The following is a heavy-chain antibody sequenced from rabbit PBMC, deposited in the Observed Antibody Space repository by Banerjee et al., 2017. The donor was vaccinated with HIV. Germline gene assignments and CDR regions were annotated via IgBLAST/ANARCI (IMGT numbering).Heavy chain of an antibody. Sequence: QEQLEESGGDLAKPEGSLTLTCTASGFSLSGYWMSWVRQAPGKGLEWIGYINTGSGSTDYASWAKGRFTISKTSSTTVTLQMTSLTAADTATYFCARDLAGVIGWNFGLWGPGTLVTVS. J-gene: IGHJ4*01. D-gene: IGHD4-1*01. CDR1: GFSLSGYW. V-gene: IGHV1S45*01. CDR2: INTGSGST. CDR3: ARDLAGVIGWNFGL.